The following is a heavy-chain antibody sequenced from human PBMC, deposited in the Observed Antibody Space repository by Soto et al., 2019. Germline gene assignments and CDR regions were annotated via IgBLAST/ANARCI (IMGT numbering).Heavy chain of an antibody. CDR3: ARAFGSTMPSLF. J-gene: IGHJ4*02. Sequence: QVQLQESGPGLVKPSETLSLTCTVSGGYISSYYWTWIRQPPGKGLEWIGYIYYSGSTNYNPSLKRRGTLSIDKSKNQFSLKLSSVTAADTAVYYCARAFGSTMPSLFWGQGTRVTVSS. CDR2: IYYSGST. CDR1: GGYISSYY. V-gene: IGHV4-59*01. D-gene: IGHD2-2*01.